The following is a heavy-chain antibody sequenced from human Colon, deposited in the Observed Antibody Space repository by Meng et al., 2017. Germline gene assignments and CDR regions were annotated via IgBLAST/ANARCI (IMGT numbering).Heavy chain of an antibody. J-gene: IGHJ4*02. D-gene: IGHD2-21*01. V-gene: IGHV4-31*02. Sequence: VQVQESGPGLVKPSHTLSLICSVSGGSNISGGYYWSWIRQHPQKGLEWIGYISNSGSAYYNPSLKSRVSISVDTSKNQFSLKMDTVTAADTALYYCARAGLHSYYFDFWGQGTLVTVSS. CDR3: ARAGLHSYYFDF. CDR2: ISNSGSA. CDR1: GGSNISGGYY.